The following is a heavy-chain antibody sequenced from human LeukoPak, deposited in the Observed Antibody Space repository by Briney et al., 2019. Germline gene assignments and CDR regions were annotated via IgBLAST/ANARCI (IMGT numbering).Heavy chain of an antibody. D-gene: IGHD6-19*01. CDR2: IRYDGNNK. CDR3: AKDGPSLAGNDYYYYMDV. Sequence: GGSLRLSCEASGFIFSSCGMHWVRQAPGKGLEWVASIRYDGNNKYYVNSVKGRFTISRDNSQNTVYLQMNSLRPEDTAVYFCAKDGPSLAGNDYYYYMDVWGKGTTVTVSS. J-gene: IGHJ6*03. V-gene: IGHV3-30*02. CDR1: GFIFSSCG.